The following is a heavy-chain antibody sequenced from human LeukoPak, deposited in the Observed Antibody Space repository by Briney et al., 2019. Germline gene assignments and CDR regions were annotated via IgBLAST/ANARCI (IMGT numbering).Heavy chain of an antibody. J-gene: IGHJ5*02. V-gene: IGHV4-34*01. D-gene: IGHD3-3*01. CDR1: GGSISSYY. Sequence: SETLSLTCTVSGGSISSYYWSWIRQPPGKGLEWIGEINHSGSTNYNPSLKSRVTISVDTSKNQFSLKLSSVTAADTAVYYCASRREDYDFWSGYYTNWFDPWGQGTLVTVSS. CDR2: INHSGST. CDR3: ASRREDYDFWSGYYTNWFDP.